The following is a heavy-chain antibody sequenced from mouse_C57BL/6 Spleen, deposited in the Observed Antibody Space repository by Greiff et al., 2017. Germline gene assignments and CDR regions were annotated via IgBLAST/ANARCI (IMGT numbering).Heavy chain of an antibody. D-gene: IGHD2-1*01. V-gene: IGHV1-18*01. CDR3: ARRGYGNDFDY. Sequence: VQLQQSGPELVKPGASVKIPCKASGYTFTDYNMDWVKQSHGKSLEWIGEINPNNGGTIYNQKFKGKATLTVDKSSSTAYMELRSLTSEDTAVYYCARRGYGNDFDYWGQGTTLTVSS. CDR2: INPNNGGT. J-gene: IGHJ2*01. CDR1: GYTFTDYN.